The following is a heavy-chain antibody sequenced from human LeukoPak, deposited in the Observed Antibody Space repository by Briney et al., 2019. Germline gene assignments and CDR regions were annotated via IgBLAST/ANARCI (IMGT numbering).Heavy chain of an antibody. Sequence: SAVSGRSGGTYYADSVKGRFTISRDHSKNTLYLQMNSLRADDTAVYYCAKDRERGLRYCASWGQGTLVTVSS. CDR2: VSGRSGGT. CDR3: AKDRERGLRYCAS. J-gene: IGHJ4*02. D-gene: IGHD3-9*01. V-gene: IGHV3-23*01.